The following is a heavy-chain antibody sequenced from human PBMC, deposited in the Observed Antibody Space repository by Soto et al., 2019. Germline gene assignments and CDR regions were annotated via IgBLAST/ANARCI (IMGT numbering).Heavy chain of an antibody. J-gene: IGHJ4*02. D-gene: IGHD3-22*01. CDR1: GFTFSSYE. CDR3: APPLSVYYYSY. V-gene: IGHV3-48*03. Sequence: EVPLVESGGDLVQPGGSLKLSCAASGFTFSSYEMMWVRQAPGKGLEWVSFIHNSRGTTYYADSVKGRFTISRDNAQNYLYLKMSGRRGEDRAVYYWAPPLSVYYYSYWGQGTRVTVS. CDR2: IHNSRGTT.